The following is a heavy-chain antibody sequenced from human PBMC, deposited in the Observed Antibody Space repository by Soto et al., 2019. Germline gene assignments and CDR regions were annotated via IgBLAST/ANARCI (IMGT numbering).Heavy chain of an antibody. CDR2: IYYSGGT. CDR3: ARTDYDSSGYFDY. CDR1: GGSISSYY. V-gene: IGHV4-59*01. D-gene: IGHD3-22*01. Sequence: QVQLQESGPGLVKPSETLSLTCTVSGGSISSYYWSWIRQPPGKGLEWIGYIYYSGGTNYNPSLKSRVTISVDTSKNQFSLKLSSVTAADTAVYYCARTDYDSSGYFDYWGQGTLVTVSS. J-gene: IGHJ4*02.